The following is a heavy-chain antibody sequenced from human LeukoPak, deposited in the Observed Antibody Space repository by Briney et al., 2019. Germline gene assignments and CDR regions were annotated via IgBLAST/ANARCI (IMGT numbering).Heavy chain of an antibody. D-gene: IGHD3-16*01. CDR3: ANSPTLGV. Sequence: PGGSLRLSCSASGFIFSSDNMHWVRQAPGKGLEFVSLIYRVGTTSYADSVKGRFTISRDNSKNTLYLQMNSLRVEDTAVYYCANSPTLGVWGQGTLVTVSS. CDR2: IYRVGTT. CDR1: GFIFSSDN. V-gene: IGHV3-53*05. J-gene: IGHJ4*02.